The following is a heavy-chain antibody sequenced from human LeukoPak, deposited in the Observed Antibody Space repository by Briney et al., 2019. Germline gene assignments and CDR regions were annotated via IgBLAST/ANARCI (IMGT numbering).Heavy chain of an antibody. J-gene: IGHJ4*02. D-gene: IGHD1-26*01. CDR2: IGWNGGSI. V-gene: IGHV3-9*01. CDR3: AKGQVGATGYFDY. Sequence: PGSSLRLSCAASGVTFDNYAMHWVRQAPGKGLEWVSYIGWNGGSIGYGDSVKGRFTISRDNAKNSLYLQMNSLRAEDTALYYCAKGQVGATGYFDYWGQGTLVTISS. CDR1: GVTFDNYA.